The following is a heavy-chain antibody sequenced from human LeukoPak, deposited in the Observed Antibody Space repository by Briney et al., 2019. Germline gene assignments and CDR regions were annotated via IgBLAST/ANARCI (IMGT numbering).Heavy chain of an antibody. Sequence: PGGSLRLSCAASGFTFSSYAMSWVRQAPGKGLEWVSAISGSGGSTYYADSVKGRFTISRDNSKNTLYLQMNSLRAEDAAIYYCAKGRGYNYGLDFWGQGTLVTVSS. V-gene: IGHV3-23*01. CDR3: AKGRGYNYGLDF. J-gene: IGHJ4*02. D-gene: IGHD5-18*01. CDR1: GFTFSSYA. CDR2: ISGSGGST.